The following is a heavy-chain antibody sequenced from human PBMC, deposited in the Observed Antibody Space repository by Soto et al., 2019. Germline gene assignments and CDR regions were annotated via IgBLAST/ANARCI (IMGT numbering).Heavy chain of an antibody. D-gene: IGHD1-26*01. CDR1: GYTFTTFH. Sequence: GASVKVSCTASGYTFTTFHMHWVLQAPGQGLEWMAIIDPSGGRTSYAQNFQGRLTLTRDTFTTTVYMELSSLRSEDTAFYYCASGGSVGHDDRGKRNLVTVYS. J-gene: IGHJ4*02. V-gene: IGHV1-46*01. CDR2: IDPSGGRT. CDR3: ASGGSVGHDD.